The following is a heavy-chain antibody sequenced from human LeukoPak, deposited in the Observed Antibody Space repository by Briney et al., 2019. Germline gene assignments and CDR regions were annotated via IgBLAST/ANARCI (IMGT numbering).Heavy chain of an antibody. J-gene: IGHJ4*02. Sequence: ASVKVSCKSSVYTFTSSGFSWVRQAPGQGLEWMGWISVYNGNTNYAQKLQGRVTTTTDTSTSTAYMELRSLRSDDTAVYYCARDIAAAGTKTVDYWGQGTLVTVSS. CDR3: ARDIAAAGTKTVDY. CDR1: VYTFTSSG. D-gene: IGHD6-13*01. CDR2: ISVYNGNT. V-gene: IGHV1-18*01.